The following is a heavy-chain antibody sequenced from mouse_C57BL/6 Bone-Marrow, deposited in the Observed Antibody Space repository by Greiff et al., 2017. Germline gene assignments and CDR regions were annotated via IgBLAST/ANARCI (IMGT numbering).Heavy chain of an antibody. CDR1: GYTFTSYW. V-gene: IGHV1-74*01. Sequence: VQLQQPGAELVKPGASVKVSCKASGYTFTSYWMHWVKQRPGQGLEWIGRIHPSGSDTNYNQKFKGKATLTVDKSSSTAYMQLSSLTSEDSAVYYCARSMYYYSPGFAYWGQGTLVTVSA. D-gene: IGHD1-1*01. CDR3: ARSMYYYSPGFAY. CDR2: IHPSGSDT. J-gene: IGHJ3*01.